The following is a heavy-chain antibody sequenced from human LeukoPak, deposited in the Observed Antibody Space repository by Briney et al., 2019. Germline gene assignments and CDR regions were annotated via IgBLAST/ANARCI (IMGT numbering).Heavy chain of an antibody. V-gene: IGHV4-4*02. CDR3: ARVSGYDWESFYDY. J-gene: IGHJ4*02. CDR2: IYYSGST. Sequence: SETLSLTCAVSGGSISSSNWWNWVRQTPGKGLEWIGYIYYSGSTNYNPSLKSRVTISVDTSKDQFSLKLSSVTAADTAMYYCARVSGYDWESFYDYWGQGSLVTVSS. D-gene: IGHD5-12*01. CDR1: GGSISSSNW.